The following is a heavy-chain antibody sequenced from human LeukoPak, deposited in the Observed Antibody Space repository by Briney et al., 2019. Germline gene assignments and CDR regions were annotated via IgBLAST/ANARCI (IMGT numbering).Heavy chain of an antibody. D-gene: IGHD3-10*01. Sequence: SETLSLTCTVSGGSISSSSYYWGWIRQPPGKGLEWIGSIYYSGSTYYNPSLKSRVTISVDTSKNQFSLKLSSVTAADTAVYYCARQAFRVYGSGSLWNYWGQGTLVTVSS. CDR2: IYYSGST. J-gene: IGHJ4*02. CDR1: GGSISSSSYY. CDR3: ARQAFRVYGSGSLWNY. V-gene: IGHV4-39*01.